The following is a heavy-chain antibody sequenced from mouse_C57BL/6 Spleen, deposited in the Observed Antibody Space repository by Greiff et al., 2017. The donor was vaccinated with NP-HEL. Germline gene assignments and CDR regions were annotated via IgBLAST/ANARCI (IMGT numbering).Heavy chain of an antibody. V-gene: IGHV1-64*01. CDR3: ARTGSSWSWYFDV. CDR2: IHPNSGST. CDR1: GYTFTSYW. J-gene: IGHJ1*03. Sequence: QVQLQQPGAELVKPGASVKLSCKASGYTFTSYWMHWVKQRPGQGLEWIGMIHPNSGSTNYNEKFKSKATLTVDKSSSTAYMQLSSLTSEDSAVYYCARTGSSWSWYFDVWGTGTTVTVSS. D-gene: IGHD1-1*01.